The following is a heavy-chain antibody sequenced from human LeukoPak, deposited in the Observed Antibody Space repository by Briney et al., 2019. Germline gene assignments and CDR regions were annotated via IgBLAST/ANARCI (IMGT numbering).Heavy chain of an antibody. CDR1: GGTFSSYA. CDR2: IIPIFDTA. CDR3: ARDFGILTGYSQNYYYYYMDV. Sequence: ASVKVSCKASGGTFSSYAISWVRQAPGQGLEWMGGIIPIFDTANYAQKFQGRVTITADESTSTAYMELSSLRSEDTAVYYCARDFGILTGYSQNYYYYYMDVWGKGTTVTISS. V-gene: IGHV1-69*13. D-gene: IGHD3-9*01. J-gene: IGHJ6*03.